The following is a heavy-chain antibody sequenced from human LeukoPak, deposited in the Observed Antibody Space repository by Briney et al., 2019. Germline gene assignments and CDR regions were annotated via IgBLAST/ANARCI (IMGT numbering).Heavy chain of an antibody. CDR2: LKTSNGNT. J-gene: IGHJ3*02. Sequence: APVKVSCKASVSSFTNYGINWGRQAPGQGLEWMGWLKTSNGNTNFAQKFQGRVTMTTDTSTSTAYMELRSLRSDDTAVYYCARIHQSITIFGVVIDAFDIWGQGTMVTVSS. CDR1: VSSFTNYG. CDR3: ARIHQSITIFGVVIDAFDI. V-gene: IGHV1-18*01. D-gene: IGHD3-3*01.